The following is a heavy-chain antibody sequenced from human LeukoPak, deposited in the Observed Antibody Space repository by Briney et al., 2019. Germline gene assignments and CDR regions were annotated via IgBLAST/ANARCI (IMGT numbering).Heavy chain of an antibody. CDR2: INPNSGGT. D-gene: IGHD6-13*01. Sequence: ASVKVSCKASGYTFTGYYMHWVRQAPGQGLGWVGLINPNSGGTNYAQQFQGRVTMTRDTSTSTVYMELSSLRSEDTAVYYCARLGSSSLQSTQLISFDYWGQGTLVTVSS. CDR3: ARLGSSSLQSTQLISFDY. V-gene: IGHV1-2*02. CDR1: GYTFTGYY. J-gene: IGHJ4*02.